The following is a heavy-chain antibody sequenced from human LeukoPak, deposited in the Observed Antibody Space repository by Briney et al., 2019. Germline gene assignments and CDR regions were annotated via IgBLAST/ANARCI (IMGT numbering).Heavy chain of an antibody. CDR3: ARALDPIDY. CDR2: IYYSGST. CDR1: GGSVSSGSYY. V-gene: IGHV4-61*01. Sequence: SETLSLTCTVSGGSVSSGSYYWSWIRQPPGKGLEWIGYIYYSGSTNYNPSLKSRVTISVDTSKNQFSLKLSPVTAADTAVYYCARALDPIDYWGQGTLVTVSS. J-gene: IGHJ4*02.